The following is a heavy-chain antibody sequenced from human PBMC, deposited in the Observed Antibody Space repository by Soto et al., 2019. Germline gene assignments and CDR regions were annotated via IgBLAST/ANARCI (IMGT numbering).Heavy chain of an antibody. CDR3: AREGGTVNPRNPGRWFDP. Sequence: EASVKVSCKASGYTFTSYYMHWVRQAPGQGLEWMGIINPSGGSTSYAQKFQGRVTMTRDTSTSTVYMELSSPRSEDTAVYYCAREGGTVNPRNPGRWFDPWGQGTLVTVSS. V-gene: IGHV1-46*01. J-gene: IGHJ5*02. CDR1: GYTFTSYY. D-gene: IGHD4-17*01. CDR2: INPSGGST.